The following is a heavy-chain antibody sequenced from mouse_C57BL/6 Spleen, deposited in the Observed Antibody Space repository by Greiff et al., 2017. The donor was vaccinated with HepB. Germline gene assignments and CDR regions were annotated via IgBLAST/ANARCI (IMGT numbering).Heavy chain of an antibody. J-gene: IGHJ3*01. Sequence: VQLQESGPELVKPGASVKISCKASGYTFTDYYINWVKQRPGQGLEWIGWIFPGSGSTYYNEKFKGKATLTVAKSSSTAYMLLSSLTSEDSAVYFCARKGEGLLFFAYWGQGTLVTVSA. CDR1: GYTFTDYY. D-gene: IGHD2-3*01. CDR2: IFPGSGST. V-gene: IGHV1-75*01. CDR3: ARKGEGLLFFAY.